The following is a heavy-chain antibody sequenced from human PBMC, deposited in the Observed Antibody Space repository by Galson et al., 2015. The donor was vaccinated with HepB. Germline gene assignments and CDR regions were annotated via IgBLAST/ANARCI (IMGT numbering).Heavy chain of an antibody. CDR3: AKEPSYGYEEYFQH. V-gene: IGHV3-23*01. D-gene: IGHD1-1*01. J-gene: IGHJ1*01. CDR1: GFIFSNYA. CDR2: VSGSGGNT. Sequence: SLRLSCAGSGFIFSNYAMSWVRQAQGTGLEWVSDVSGSGGNTYYADSVKGRFTISRDNSKNTLYLQMNSLRADDTAVYYCAKEPSYGYEEYFQHCGQGSLVTVSS.